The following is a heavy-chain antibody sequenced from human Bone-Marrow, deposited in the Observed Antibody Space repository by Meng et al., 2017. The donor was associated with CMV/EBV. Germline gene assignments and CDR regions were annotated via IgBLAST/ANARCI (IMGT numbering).Heavy chain of an antibody. CDR2: IYHSGST. D-gene: IGHD2-2*01. CDR1: GYSISSGYY. CDR3: ARDPYYCSSTSCYLWWFDP. J-gene: IGHJ5*02. V-gene: IGHV4-38-2*02. Sequence: SETLSLTCTVSGYSISSGYYWGWIRQPPGKGLEWIGSIYHSGSTYYNPSLKSRVPISVDTSKNQFSLKLSSVTAADTAVYYCARDPYYCSSTSCYLWWFDPWGQGTLVTVSS.